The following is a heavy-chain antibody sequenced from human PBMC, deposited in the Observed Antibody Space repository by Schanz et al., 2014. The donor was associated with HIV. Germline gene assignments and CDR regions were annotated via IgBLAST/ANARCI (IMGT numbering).Heavy chain of an antibody. Sequence: EVQLLESGGGLVLPGGSLRLSCVASGFPFSNFAMSWVRQDPGRGLEWVSAISTGGERTFYADSVKGRFTVSRDNSKNTLYLQLKSLRAEDTAVYYCAKDRNYYDSRYRGKGNYYYYYGMDVWGQGTTVTVSS. CDR2: ISTGGERT. CDR3: AKDRNYYDSRYRGKGNYYYYYGMDV. D-gene: IGHD3-22*01. CDR1: GFPFSNFA. J-gene: IGHJ6*02. V-gene: IGHV3-23*01.